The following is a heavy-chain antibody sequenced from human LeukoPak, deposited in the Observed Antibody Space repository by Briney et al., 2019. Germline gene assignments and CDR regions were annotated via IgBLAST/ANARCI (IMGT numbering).Heavy chain of an antibody. Sequence: SETLSPTCAVSGGSISSTNCWSWVRQPPGKGLEWIGEISHSGSTNYNPSLKSRLTMSIDKSKNQFSLRLTSVTAADTAVYYCARLGGTSCYANCRDYWGQGTLFTVSS. V-gene: IGHV4-4*02. CDR2: ISHSGST. CDR1: GGSISSTNC. J-gene: IGHJ4*02. CDR3: ARLGGTSCYANCRDY. D-gene: IGHD2-2*01.